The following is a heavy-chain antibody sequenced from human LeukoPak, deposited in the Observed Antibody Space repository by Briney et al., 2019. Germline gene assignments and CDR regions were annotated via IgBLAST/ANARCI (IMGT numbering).Heavy chain of an antibody. J-gene: IGHJ5*02. CDR2: IYHSGST. V-gene: IGHV4-30-2*02. D-gene: IGHD1-26*01. CDR1: GDSISSGGYY. CDR3: ASSGSYYGRDNWFDP. Sequence: SQTLSLTCTVSGDSISSGGYYWSWIRQPPGKGLEWIGYIYHSGSTYYNPSLKSRLTISLDTSKNQFSLKLRSATAADTAVYYCASSGSYYGRDNWFDPWGQGTLVTVSS.